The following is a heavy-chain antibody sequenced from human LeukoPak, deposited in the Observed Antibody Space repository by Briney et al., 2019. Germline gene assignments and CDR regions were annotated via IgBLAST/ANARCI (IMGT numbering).Heavy chain of an antibody. Sequence: GGSLRLSCAPSAFTFSIYAMHWVRQAPGKGLEWVCLISGDGGSTYYADSVKGRFTISRDHSKNSLYLQMNSLRTEDTALYYCAKDMWAMVPPVYFDYWGQGTLVTVSS. CDR3: AKDMWAMVPPVYFDY. CDR1: AFTFSIYA. V-gene: IGHV3-43*02. D-gene: IGHD4/OR15-4a*01. CDR2: ISGDGGST. J-gene: IGHJ4*02.